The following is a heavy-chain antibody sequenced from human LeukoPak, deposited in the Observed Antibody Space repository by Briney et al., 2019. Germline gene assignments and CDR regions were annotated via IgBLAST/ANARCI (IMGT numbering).Heavy chain of an antibody. D-gene: IGHD6-19*01. J-gene: IGHJ5*02. CDR3: AKCSTSAYTTGWCNWIDP. CDR1: GFTFTSDA. V-gene: IGHV3-23*01. CDR2: TVSRGTT. Sequence: GGSLRLSCVASGFTFTSDAMNWVRQAPGKGLEWVSSTVSRGTTQYADSVKGRFNVSRDTSKNTLYLQMNSLRADDTAVYYCAKCSTSAYTTGWCNWIDPWGQGTLVTVSS.